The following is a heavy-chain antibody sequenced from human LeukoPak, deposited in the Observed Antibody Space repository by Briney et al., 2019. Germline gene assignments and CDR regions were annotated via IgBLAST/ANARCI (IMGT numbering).Heavy chain of an antibody. CDR1: GFTVSSNY. CDR3: ARVGNCRFDP. V-gene: IGHV3-66*01. Sequence: GGSLRLSCAASGFTVSSNYMSWVRQAPGKGLEWVSIIYSGDSTNDADSVKGRFTISRDNSKNTLYLQMNSLRVEDTAVYYCARVGNCRFDPWGQGTLVTVSS. CDR2: IYSGDST. J-gene: IGHJ5*02. D-gene: IGHD2-2*03.